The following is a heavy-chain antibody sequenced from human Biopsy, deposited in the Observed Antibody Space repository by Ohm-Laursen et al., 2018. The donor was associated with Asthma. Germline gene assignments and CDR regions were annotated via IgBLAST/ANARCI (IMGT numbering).Heavy chain of an antibody. CDR2: IMTVFGTT. V-gene: IGHV1-69*13. CDR1: GGTFSNFA. Sequence: SVKVSCKAPGGTFSNFAISWVRQAPGQGLEWLGGIMTVFGTTNYAQKLQGRVTITADESTSTAYMEVTSLRSEDTAIYYCAGCQVGYSSGWSLLLKKIYYSGMDVWGQGTAVTVSS. D-gene: IGHD6-19*01. CDR3: AGCQVGYSSGWSLLLKKIYYSGMDV. J-gene: IGHJ6*02.